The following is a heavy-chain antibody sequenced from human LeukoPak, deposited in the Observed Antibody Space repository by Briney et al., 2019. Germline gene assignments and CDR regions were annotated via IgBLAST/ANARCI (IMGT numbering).Heavy chain of an antibody. Sequence: PGGSLRLSCAASGFTFSTYWMHWVRQAPGKGLVRVSRINSDGSSTTYADSVKGRFTISRDNAKNTLYLQMNSLRAEDTAVYYCARGRVGATFSDYWGQGTLVTVSS. CDR2: INSDGSST. CDR1: GFTFSTYW. CDR3: ARGRVGATFSDY. J-gene: IGHJ4*02. V-gene: IGHV3-74*01. D-gene: IGHD1-26*01.